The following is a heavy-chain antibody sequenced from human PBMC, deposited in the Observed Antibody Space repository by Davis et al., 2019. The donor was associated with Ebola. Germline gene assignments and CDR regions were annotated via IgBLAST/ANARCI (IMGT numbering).Heavy chain of an antibody. Sequence: ASSVTVSCKASGYTFTGYYMHWVRQAPGQGLEWMGWINPNSGGTNYAQKFQGWVTMTRDTSISTAYMELSRLRSDDTAVYYCARDPGYCSSTSCYGYGMDVWGQGTTVTVSS. V-gene: IGHV1-2*04. CDR3: ARDPGYCSSTSCYGYGMDV. CDR1: GYTFTGYY. J-gene: IGHJ6*02. CDR2: INPNSGGT. D-gene: IGHD2-2*01.